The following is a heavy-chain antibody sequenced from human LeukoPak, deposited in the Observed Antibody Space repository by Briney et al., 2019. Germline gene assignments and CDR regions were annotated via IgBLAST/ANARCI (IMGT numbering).Heavy chain of an antibody. Sequence: SETLSLTCTISGGSVSDYYLSWIRQAPGKGLEWIGYIYYTGSTTYKPSLKSRVPMSADTSKNQFSLNLNSVTDAATAVYYCASRKLGNDYWGPGTLVTVSS. CDR2: IYYTGST. CDR1: GGSVSDYY. D-gene: IGHD7-27*01. V-gene: IGHV4-59*02. CDR3: ASRKLGNDY. J-gene: IGHJ4*01.